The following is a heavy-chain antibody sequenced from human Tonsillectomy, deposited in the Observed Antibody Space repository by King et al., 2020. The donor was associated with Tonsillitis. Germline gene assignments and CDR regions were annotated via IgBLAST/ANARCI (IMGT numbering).Heavy chain of an antibody. CDR2: ITYDGRDE. D-gene: IGHD3-10*01. CDR1: GFTFTKHG. Sequence: VQLVESGGGVVQPGRSLRLSCAVSGFTFTKHGMHWVRQAPGRGLEWVTLITYDGRDEYYADSVKGRFAISRDNSKNTLYLQMNSLRVEDTAVYYCARVGEEASLIRGASLDYWGHGTLVTVSS. J-gene: IGHJ4*01. V-gene: IGHV3-33*05. CDR3: ARVGEEASLIRGASLDY.